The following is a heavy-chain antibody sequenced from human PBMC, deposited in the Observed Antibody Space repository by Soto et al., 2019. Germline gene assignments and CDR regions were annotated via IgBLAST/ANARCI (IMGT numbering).Heavy chain of an antibody. CDR2: IYYSGST. CDR3: ARAGELGNWYFDL. Sequence: SETLSLTCTVSGGSISSYYWSWIRQPPGKGLEWIGYIYYSGSTNYNPSLKSRVTISVDTSKNQFSLKLSSVTAADTAVYYCARAGELGNWYFDLWGRGTLVTVSS. CDR1: GGSISSYY. D-gene: IGHD7-27*01. V-gene: IGHV4-59*01. J-gene: IGHJ2*01.